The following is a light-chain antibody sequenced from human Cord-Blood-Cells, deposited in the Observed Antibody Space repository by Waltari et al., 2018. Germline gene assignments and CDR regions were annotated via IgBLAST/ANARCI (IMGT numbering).Light chain of an antibody. J-gene: IGLJ1*01. Sequence: QPALTQPASVSGSPGQSITIPCTGTSSDVGGHNYVSWYKQHPGKAPKLMIYDVSNRPSGVSNRFSGSKSGNTASLTISGLQAEDEADYYCSSYTSSSTRVFGTGTKVTVL. CDR3: SSYTSSSTRV. V-gene: IGLV2-14*01. CDR2: DVS. CDR1: SSDVGGHNY.